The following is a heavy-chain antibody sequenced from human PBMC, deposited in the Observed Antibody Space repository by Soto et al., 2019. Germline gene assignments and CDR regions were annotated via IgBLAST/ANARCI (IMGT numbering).Heavy chain of an antibody. V-gene: IGHV3-21*01. CDR3: ARATYYDFWGGYDAFDI. J-gene: IGHJ3*02. CDR2: TSSSSSYI. D-gene: IGHD3-3*01. Sequence: GGSLRLSCAASGFTFSSYSMNWVRQAPGKGLEWVSSTSSSSSYIYYADSVKGRFTISRDNAKKSLYLQMNSLRAEDTAVYYCARATYYDFWGGYDAFDIWGQGTMGTVAS. CDR1: GFTFSSYS.